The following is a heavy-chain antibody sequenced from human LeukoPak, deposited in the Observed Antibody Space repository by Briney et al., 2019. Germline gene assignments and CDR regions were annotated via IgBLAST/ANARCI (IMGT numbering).Heavy chain of an antibody. D-gene: IGHD4-17*01. CDR3: ARDKPDYGDFNWFDP. V-gene: IGHV4-39*07. J-gene: IGHJ5*02. CDR1: GGSISSSSYY. Sequence: PSETLSLTCTVSGGSISSSSYYWGWIRQPPGKGLEWIGSIYYSGSTYYNPSLKSRVTISVDTSKNQFSLKLSSVTAADTAVYYCARDKPDYGDFNWFDPWGQGTLVTVSS. CDR2: IYYSGST.